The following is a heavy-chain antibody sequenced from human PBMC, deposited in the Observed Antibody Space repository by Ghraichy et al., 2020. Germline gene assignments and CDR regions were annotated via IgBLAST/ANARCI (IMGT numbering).Heavy chain of an antibody. CDR1: GFTFSSYG. CDR2: ISYDGSNK. Sequence: GSLRLSCAASGFTFSSYGMHWVRQAPGKGLEWVAVISYDGSNKYYADSVKGRFTISRDNSKNTLYLQMNSLRAEDTAVYYCAKDQRGYSYGYPDYWGQGTLVTVSS. J-gene: IGHJ4*02. D-gene: IGHD5-18*01. CDR3: AKDQRGYSYGYPDY. V-gene: IGHV3-30*18.